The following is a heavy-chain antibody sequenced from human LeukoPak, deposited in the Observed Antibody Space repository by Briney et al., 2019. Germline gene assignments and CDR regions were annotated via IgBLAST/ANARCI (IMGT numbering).Heavy chain of an antibody. Sequence: PGGSLRLSCAASGFTFSSYSMNWVRQAPGKGLEWVSSISSSSSYIYYADSVKGRFTISRDNAKNSLYLQMSSLRAEDTAVYYCARVRYNSGYIFDYWGQGALVTVSS. CDR1: GFTFSSYS. D-gene: IGHD5-18*01. CDR3: ARVRYNSGYIFDY. V-gene: IGHV3-21*01. J-gene: IGHJ4*02. CDR2: ISSSSSYI.